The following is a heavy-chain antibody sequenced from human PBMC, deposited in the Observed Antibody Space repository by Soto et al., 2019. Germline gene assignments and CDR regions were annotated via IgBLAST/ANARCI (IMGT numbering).Heavy chain of an antibody. J-gene: IGHJ6*02. Sequence: EVQLVESGGGLVQPGRSLRLSCAASGFTFDDYAMHWVRQAPGKGLEWVSGISWNSGSIGYADSVKGRFTISRDNAKNSLYLQMNSLRAEDTALYYCAKDIRAVAGIGKQYYYYYYGMDVWGQGTTVTVSS. CDR3: AKDIRAVAGIGKQYYYYYYGMDV. V-gene: IGHV3-9*01. CDR2: ISWNSGSI. D-gene: IGHD6-19*01. CDR1: GFTFDDYA.